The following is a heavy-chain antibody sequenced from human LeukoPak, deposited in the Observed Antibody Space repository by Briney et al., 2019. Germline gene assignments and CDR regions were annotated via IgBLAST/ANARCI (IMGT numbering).Heavy chain of an antibody. V-gene: IGHV3-11*01. D-gene: IGHD6-13*01. CDR2: ISSSGSTI. J-gene: IGHJ3*02. CDR1: GFTFSDYY. CDR3: ARGSSSWYDAFDI. Sequence: GGSLRLSCAASGFTFSDYYMSWIRQAPGKGLEWVSYISSSGSTIYYADSVKGRITISRDNAKNSLYLQMNSLRAEDTAVYYCARGSSSWYDAFDIWGQGTMVTVSS.